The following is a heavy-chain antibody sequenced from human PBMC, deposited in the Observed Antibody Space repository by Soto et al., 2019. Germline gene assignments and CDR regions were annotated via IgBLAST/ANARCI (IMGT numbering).Heavy chain of an antibody. Sequence: GGSLRLSCVASGLTFSSYWMDWVRQAPGKGLVWVSRIKSDGSNIAYGDSVKGRFTISRDDSKNTLYLQMNSLRVDDTAVYYCARDFIVGAPDYFDYWGQGTLVTVSS. CDR1: GLTFSSYW. CDR3: ARDFIVGAPDYFDY. V-gene: IGHV3-74*01. J-gene: IGHJ4*02. CDR2: IKSDGSNI. D-gene: IGHD1-26*01.